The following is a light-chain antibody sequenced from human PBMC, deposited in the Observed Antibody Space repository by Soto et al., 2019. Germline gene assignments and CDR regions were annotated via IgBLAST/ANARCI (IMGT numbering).Light chain of an antibody. CDR1: QSISSW. CDR3: QHYHSYPLT. V-gene: IGKV1-5*03. CDR2: KPF. J-gene: IGKJ4*01. Sequence: DMRMTQSPSTLSASVGDRVTITCLASQSISSWLACYQQNPGKAPKLLIYKPFSLESGVPSRFSGSRSGTEFTLTIISLQPDDFATYYCQHYHSYPLTFSGRTKVKIK.